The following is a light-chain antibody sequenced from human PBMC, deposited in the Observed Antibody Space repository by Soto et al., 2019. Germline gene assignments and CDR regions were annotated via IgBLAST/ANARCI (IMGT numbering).Light chain of an antibody. CDR2: GNR. V-gene: IGLV1-40*01. Sequence: QSVLTQPPSVSGAPGQRVTLSCTGNTSNLGAGYDVHWYQQLPGAAPKLVIFGNRNRPSGVPERFSGSKSGTSASLAITGLQAEDEVDYYCQAYDYTLTASVFGGGTKVTVL. J-gene: IGLJ3*02. CDR3: QAYDYTLTASV. CDR1: TSNLGAGYD.